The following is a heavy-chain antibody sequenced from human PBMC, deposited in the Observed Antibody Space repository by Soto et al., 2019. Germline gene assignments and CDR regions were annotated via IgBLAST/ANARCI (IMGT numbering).Heavy chain of an antibody. Sequence: QVHVVQSGAELQKPGASVKVSCKTSGYTFTTYDIHWARQAPGQGLEWMGWINTGNGNTKYSQKYQGRVTIIRDTSDTTAYKELRSLTSENTAVYSCEIVLRENITPLKEKHDAFEVWGQGTMVTVSS. J-gene: IGHJ3*01. CDR3: EIVLRENITPLKEKHDAFEV. V-gene: IGHV1-3*04. D-gene: IGHD1-20*01. CDR2: INTGNGNT. CDR1: GYTFTTYD.